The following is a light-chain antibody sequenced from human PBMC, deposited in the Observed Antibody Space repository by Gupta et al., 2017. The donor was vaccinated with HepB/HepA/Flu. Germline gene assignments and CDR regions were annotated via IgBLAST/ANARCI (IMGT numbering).Light chain of an antibody. V-gene: IGLV3-1*01. J-gene: IGLJ1*01. CDR2: QDS. Sequence: SSELTQPPSVSVSPGQTASITCSGDKLGDKYACWYQQKPGQSQVLVIYQDSKRPAGIPERFSGSNSGNTATMTISGTEAMDEDDYYCQAWDSSIYVFGTGTKVTVL. CDR3: QAWDSSIYV. CDR1: KLGDKY.